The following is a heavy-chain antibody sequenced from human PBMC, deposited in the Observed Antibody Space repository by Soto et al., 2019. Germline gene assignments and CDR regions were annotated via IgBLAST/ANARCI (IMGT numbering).Heavy chain of an antibody. J-gene: IGHJ5*02. D-gene: IGHD2-8*01. Sequence: SETLSLTCAVSGGSISSSNWWSWVRQPPGKGLEWIGEIYHSGSTNYNPSLKSRVTISVDKSKNQFSLKLSSVTAADTAVYYCARVHRHCTNGVCYRDVEDWFDPWGQGTLVTVSS. CDR1: GGSISSSNW. CDR3: ARVHRHCTNGVCYRDVEDWFDP. CDR2: IYHSGST. V-gene: IGHV4-4*02.